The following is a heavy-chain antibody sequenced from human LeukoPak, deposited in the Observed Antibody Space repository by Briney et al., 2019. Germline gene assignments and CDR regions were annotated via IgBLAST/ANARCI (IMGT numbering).Heavy chain of an antibody. V-gene: IGHV4-59*01. CDR3: ARDRIGGRFDP. D-gene: IGHD4-23*01. Sequence: SETLSLTCTVSGGSMNNYYWSWLRQPPGKGLEWIGYVYHSGATNDNPSLKSRLTMSVDRSKNQFSLKMTSVTAADTAVYYCARDRIGGRFDPWGQGTLVIVSS. CDR2: VYHSGAT. CDR1: GGSMNNYY. J-gene: IGHJ5*02.